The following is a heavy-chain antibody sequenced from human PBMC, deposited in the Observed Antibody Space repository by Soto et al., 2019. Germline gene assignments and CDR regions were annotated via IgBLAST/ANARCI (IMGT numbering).Heavy chain of an antibody. CDR2: IIPIFGTA. CDR1: GGTLSSYA. V-gene: IGHV1-69*13. D-gene: IGHD2-15*01. Sequence: SVKVSCTASGGTLSSYAISWVRQAPGQGLEWMGGIIPIFGTANYAQKFQGRVTITADESTSTAYMELSSLRSEDTAVYYCARGPRYCSGGSCYGDAFDIWGQGTMVTVSS. J-gene: IGHJ3*02. CDR3: ARGPRYCSGGSCYGDAFDI.